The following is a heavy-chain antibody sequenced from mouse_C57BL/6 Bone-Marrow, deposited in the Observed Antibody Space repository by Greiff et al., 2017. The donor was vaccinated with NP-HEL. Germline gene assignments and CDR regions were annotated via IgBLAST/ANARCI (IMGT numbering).Heavy chain of an antibody. J-gene: IGHJ1*03. CDR3: TRSDYEYDWYFDV. V-gene: IGHV1-15*01. Sequence: QVQLKESGAELVRPGASVTLSCKASGYTFTDYEMHWVKQTPVHGLEWIGAIDPETGGTAYNQKFKGKAILTADKSSSTAYMELRSLTSEDSAVYYCTRSDYEYDWYFDVWGTGTTVTVSS. D-gene: IGHD2-4*01. CDR2: IDPETGGT. CDR1: GYTFTDYE.